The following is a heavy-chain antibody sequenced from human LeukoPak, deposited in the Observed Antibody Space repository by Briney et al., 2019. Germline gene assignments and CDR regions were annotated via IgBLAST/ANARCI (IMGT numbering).Heavy chain of an antibody. D-gene: IGHD3-3*01. CDR1: GGSISSGGYY. CDR3: ARIGEEITIFGVVKEGWFDP. V-gene: IGHV4-31*03. CDR2: IYYSGST. J-gene: IGHJ5*02. Sequence: SETLSLTCTVSGGSISSGGYYWSWIRQHPGKGLKWIGYIYYSGSTYYNPSLKSRVTISVDTSKNQFSLKLSSVTAADTAVYYCARIGEEITIFGVVKEGWFDPWGQGTLVTVSS.